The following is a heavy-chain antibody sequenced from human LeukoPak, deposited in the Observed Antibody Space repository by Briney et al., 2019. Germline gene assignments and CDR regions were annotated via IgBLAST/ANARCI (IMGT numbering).Heavy chain of an antibody. D-gene: IGHD6-19*01. J-gene: IGHJ4*02. CDR1: GFTFRSYT. V-gene: IGHV3-21*01. CDR2: IRSSGTDI. Sequence: GGSLRLSCAASGFTFRSYTMNWVRQAPGKGLEWVSSIRSSGTDIYYADSVRGRFTISRDNAKNSLYLQMNSLTTEDTAVYYCAGGILASVAGSFDLCGQGTLVTVSS. CDR3: AGGILASVAGSFDL.